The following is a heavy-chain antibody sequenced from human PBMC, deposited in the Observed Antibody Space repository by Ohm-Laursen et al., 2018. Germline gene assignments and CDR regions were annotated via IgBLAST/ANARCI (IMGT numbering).Heavy chain of an antibody. CDR1: GFTFSNYW. CDR2: IYSDGSNT. Sequence: SLRLSCSASGFTFSNYWMHWVRQAPGTGLVWVSRIYSDGSNTDYADSVKGRFTISRDNAKNTLYLQMNSLRPEDTAVYYCARPFCSGGNCYSNFDYWGQGTLVTVSS. J-gene: IGHJ4*02. D-gene: IGHD2-15*01. CDR3: ARPFCSGGNCYSNFDY. V-gene: IGHV3-74*01.